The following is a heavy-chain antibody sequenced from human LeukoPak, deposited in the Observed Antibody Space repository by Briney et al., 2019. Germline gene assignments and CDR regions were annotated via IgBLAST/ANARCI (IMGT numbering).Heavy chain of an antibody. D-gene: IGHD3-10*01. CDR2: ISAYNGNT. V-gene: IGHV1-18*01. Sequence: ASVKVSCKASGYTFTSYGISWVRQAPGQGLEWMGWISAYNGNTNYAQKLQGRATMTTDTSTSTAYMELRSLRSDDTAVYYCARVWFGGHYYYYYMDVWGKGTTVTVSS. J-gene: IGHJ6*03. CDR1: GYTFTSYG. CDR3: ARVWFGGHYYYYYMDV.